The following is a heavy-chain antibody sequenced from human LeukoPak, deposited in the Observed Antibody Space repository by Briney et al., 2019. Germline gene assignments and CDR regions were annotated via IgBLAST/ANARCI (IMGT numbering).Heavy chain of an antibody. D-gene: IGHD3-3*02. CDR3: ARGSLATVDRNNWFDP. Sequence: SETLSLTCAVSAYSISSGYYWGWIRQPPGKGLEWIGSIYYSGSTYYNPSLKSRVTMSVDTSRNQFSLKLSSVTAADTAVYYCARGSLATVDRNNWFDPWGQGTLVTVSS. J-gene: IGHJ5*02. CDR1: AYSISSGYY. V-gene: IGHV4-38-2*01. CDR2: IYYSGST.